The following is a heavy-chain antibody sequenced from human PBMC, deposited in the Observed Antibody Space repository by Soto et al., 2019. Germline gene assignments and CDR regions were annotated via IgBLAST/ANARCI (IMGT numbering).Heavy chain of an antibody. J-gene: IGHJ6*02. D-gene: IGHD4-17*01. CDR2: IRWNSGSI. CDR1: GFTFDDYA. V-gene: IGHV3-9*01. Sequence: EVHLVESGGGLVQPGESLRISCAASGFTFDDYAMHWVRQAPGKGLEWVSGIRWNSGSIGYADSVKGRFTISRDNAKNSLYLQMNSLRGEDTALYYCAKDIGYGDYLGDYSYYGMDVWGQGTTVTVSS. CDR3: AKDIGYGDYLGDYSYYGMDV.